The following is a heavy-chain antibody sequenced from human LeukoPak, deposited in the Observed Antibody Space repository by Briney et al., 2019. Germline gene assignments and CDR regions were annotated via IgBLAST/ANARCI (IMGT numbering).Heavy chain of an antibody. V-gene: IGHV3-11*01. CDR2: ISSSGSTI. J-gene: IGHJ6*02. CDR3: AKDKSPDNYYYGMDG. CDR1: GFTFSDYY. Sequence: PGGSLRLSCAASGFTFSDYYMSWIRQAPGKGLEWVAYISSSGSTIYYADSVKGRFNISRDNAKNSLYLQMNSLRAEDTALYYCAKDKSPDNYYYGMDGWGQGTTVTVAS.